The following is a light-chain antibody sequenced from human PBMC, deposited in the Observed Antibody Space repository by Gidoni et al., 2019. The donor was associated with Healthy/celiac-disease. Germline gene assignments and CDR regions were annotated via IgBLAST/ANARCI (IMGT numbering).Light chain of an antibody. CDR2: GAS. J-gene: IGKJ4*01. CDR3: QQYNNWSLT. V-gene: IGKV3-15*01. CDR1: QSVNRN. Sequence: EIVMTQSPATLSVSPRERATLSCRASQSVNRNLAWYQQKPGQAPRLLIYGASTRATGIPARFSGSGSGTEFTLTISSLQSEDFAVYYCQQYNNWSLTFGGGTKVEIK.